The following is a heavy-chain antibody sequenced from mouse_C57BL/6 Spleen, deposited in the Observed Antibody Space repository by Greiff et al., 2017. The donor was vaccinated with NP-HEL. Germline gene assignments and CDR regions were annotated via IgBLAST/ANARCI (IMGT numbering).Heavy chain of an antibody. CDR3: ARSSDYGNSWFAY. D-gene: IGHD2-1*01. CDR1: GYTFTSYW. Sequence: VQLQQPGAELVKPGASVKLSCKASGYTFTSYWMHWVKQRPGQGLEWIGKIHPNSGSTYYNEKFKSKATLTVAKSSSTAYMQLSSLTSEYSAVYNYARSSDYGNSWFAYWGQGTLVTFAA. CDR2: IHPNSGST. J-gene: IGHJ3*01. V-gene: IGHV1-64*01.